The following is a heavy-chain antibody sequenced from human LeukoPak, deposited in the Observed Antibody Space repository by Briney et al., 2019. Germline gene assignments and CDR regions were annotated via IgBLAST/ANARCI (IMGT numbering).Heavy chain of an antibody. CDR2: ISSSGSTI. D-gene: IGHD3-9*01. J-gene: IGHJ4*02. CDR1: GFTFSSYE. Sequence: PGGSLRLSCAASGFTFSSYEMNWVRQAPGKGLEWVSYISSSGSTIYYADSVKGRFTISRDNSKNTLYLQMNSLRAEDTAVYYCAKLHLRYYDILTGYDYWGQGTLVTVSS. CDR3: AKLHLRYYDILTGYDY. V-gene: IGHV3-48*03.